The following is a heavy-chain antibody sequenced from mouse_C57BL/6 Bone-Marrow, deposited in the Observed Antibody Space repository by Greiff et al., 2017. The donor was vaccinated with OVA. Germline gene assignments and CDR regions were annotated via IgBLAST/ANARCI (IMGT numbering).Heavy chain of an antibody. CDR1: GYTFTDYY. V-gene: IGHV1-26*01. Sequence: EVQLQQSGPELVKPGASVKISCKASGYTFTDYYMNWVKQSHGKSLEWIGDINPNNGGTSYNQKFKGKATLTVDKSSSTAYMELRSLTSEDSAVYYCALGDYDGRNFDYWGQGTTLTVSS. D-gene: IGHD2-4*01. J-gene: IGHJ2*01. CDR2: INPNNGGT. CDR3: ALGDYDGRNFDY.